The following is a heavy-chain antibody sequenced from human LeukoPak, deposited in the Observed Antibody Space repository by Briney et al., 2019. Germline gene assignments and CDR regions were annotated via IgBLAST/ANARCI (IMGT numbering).Heavy chain of an antibody. CDR1: GFTFSSYG. V-gene: IGHV3-21*01. J-gene: IGHJ4*02. D-gene: IGHD4/OR15-4a*01. CDR2: ISSSSTYI. CDR3: ARDRVLIDY. Sequence: GGSLRLSCAASGFTFSSYGMNWVRQAPGKGLEWVSSISSSSTYIYHADSVRGRFTISRDNAKNSLYLQMNSLRVEDTAVYYCARDRVLIDYWGQGTLVTVSS.